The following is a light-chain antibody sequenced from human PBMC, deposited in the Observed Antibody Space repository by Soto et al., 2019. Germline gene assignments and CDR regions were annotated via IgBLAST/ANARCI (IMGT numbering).Light chain of an antibody. J-gene: IGKJ1*01. V-gene: IGKV3-15*01. CDR2: GAS. Sequence: EIVLTQSPGTRSVSPGDRVTLSCRASQSISINLAWYQHKPGKAPRLLIHGASTRETGVPAMISGSGAGTEFTLTISSLEPEDFEVDDCQQRSNWTRTFGQGTQVDIK. CDR3: QQRSNWTRT. CDR1: QSISIN.